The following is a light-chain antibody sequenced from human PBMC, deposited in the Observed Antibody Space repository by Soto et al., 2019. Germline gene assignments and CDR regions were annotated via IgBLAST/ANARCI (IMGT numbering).Light chain of an antibody. J-gene: IGKJ1*01. CDR1: QSVSSN. Sequence: EVVMTQSPATLSMSPGESATLSCRASQSVSSNLAWYQQKPGQAPRLLFYGASTRATGIPARFSGSGSGTDFTLTISRLEPEDFAVYYCQQYGSSPRTFGQGTKVEIK. CDR2: GAS. V-gene: IGKV3-20*01. CDR3: QQYGSSPRT.